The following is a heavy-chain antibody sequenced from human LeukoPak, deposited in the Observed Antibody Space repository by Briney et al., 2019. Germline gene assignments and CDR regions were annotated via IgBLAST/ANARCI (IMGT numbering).Heavy chain of an antibody. CDR1: GFTFSDYA. D-gene: IGHD4-17*01. V-gene: IGHV3-30-3*02. J-gene: IGHJ6*02. Sequence: HSGGSLRLSCVASGFTFSDYAVHWVRQAPGRGLECVAVVSYDGSNKNHADSVKGRFTISRDNSKNTLYLQMNSLRAEDTAVYYCANDNYGDYKDYYYYGMDVWGQGTTVTVSS. CDR2: VSYDGSNK. CDR3: ANDNYGDYKDYYYYGMDV.